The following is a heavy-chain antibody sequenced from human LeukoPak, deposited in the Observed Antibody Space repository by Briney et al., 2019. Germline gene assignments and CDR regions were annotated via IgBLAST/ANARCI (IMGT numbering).Heavy chain of an antibody. CDR3: AKGLWYGDYPY. Sequence: DSVEGRFTISRDNSKNTLYLQMNSLRAEDTAVYYCAKGLWYGDYPYWGQGTLVTVSS. V-gene: IGHV3-23*01. D-gene: IGHD4-17*01. J-gene: IGHJ4*02.